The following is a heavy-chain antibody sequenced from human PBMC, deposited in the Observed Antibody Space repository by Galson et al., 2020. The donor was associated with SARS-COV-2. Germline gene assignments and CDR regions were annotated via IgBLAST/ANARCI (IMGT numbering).Heavy chain of an antibody. V-gene: IGHV5-51*01. CDR1: GYSFTSYW. CDR2: IYPGDSDT. J-gene: IGHJ4*02. D-gene: IGHD5-12*01. Sequence: GESLKISCKGSGYSFTSYWIGWVRQMPGKGLEWMGIIYPGDSDTSYSPSFHGQVTISADKSICTAYLQWSSLKASDTAMYYCARHATAYSCLDLWYLDYWGQGTLVTVSS. CDR3: ARHATAYSCLDLWYLDY.